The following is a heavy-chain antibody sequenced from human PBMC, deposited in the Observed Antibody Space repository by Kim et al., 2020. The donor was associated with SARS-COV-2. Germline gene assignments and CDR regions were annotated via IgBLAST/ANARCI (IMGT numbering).Heavy chain of an antibody. D-gene: IGHD3-3*01. CDR2: ISAYNGNT. CDR3: AREGYDFWSGYYGPNHTNFDY. CDR1: GYTFTSYG. Sequence: ASVKVSCKASGYTFTSYGISWVRQAPGQGLEWIGWISAYNGNTNYAQKLQGRVTMTTDTSTSTAYMELRSLRSDDTAVYYCAREGYDFWSGYYGPNHTNFDYWGQGTLVTVSS. J-gene: IGHJ4*02. V-gene: IGHV1-18*04.